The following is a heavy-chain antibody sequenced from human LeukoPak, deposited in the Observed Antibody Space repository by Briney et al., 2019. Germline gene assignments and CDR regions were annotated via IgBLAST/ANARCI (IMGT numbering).Heavy chain of an antibody. Sequence: PGGSLRLSCAASGFTFSDYWMTWVRQTPGKGLECVANINQYGGEISYVASVRGRFTVSRDNAKNSLSLQMSSLRVEDTAVYYCVKGPLITAAGTYWGQGTLVTVSS. CDR2: INQYGGEI. V-gene: IGHV3-7*03. CDR1: GFTFSDYW. D-gene: IGHD6-13*01. J-gene: IGHJ4*02. CDR3: VKGPLITAAGTY.